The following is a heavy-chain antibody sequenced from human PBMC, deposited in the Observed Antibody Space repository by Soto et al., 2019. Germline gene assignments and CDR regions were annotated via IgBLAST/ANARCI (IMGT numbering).Heavy chain of an antibody. J-gene: IGHJ3*02. CDR1: GYTFTGYY. CDR3: ARQDPRQWLYAFDI. Sequence: VKVSCKASGYTFTGYYMHWVRQAPGQGLEWMGWINPNSGGTNYAQKFQGWVTMTRDTSISTAYMELSRLRSDDTAVYYCARQDPRQWLYAFDIWGQGTMVTVSS. CDR2: INPNSGGT. V-gene: IGHV1-2*04. D-gene: IGHD6-19*01.